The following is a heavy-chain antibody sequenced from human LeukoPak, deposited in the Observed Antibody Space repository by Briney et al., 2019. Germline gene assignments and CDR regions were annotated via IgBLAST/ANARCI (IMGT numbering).Heavy chain of an antibody. V-gene: IGHV3-48*04. J-gene: IGHJ4*02. CDR1: GFTFSPYP. CDR3: ARDLGRDRYFDS. Sequence: GGSLRLSCAASGFTFSPYPMSWVRQAPGKGLEWVSYISGPSDTIHYADSVKGRFTISRDNAKNSLYLQMNSLGAEDTAVYYCARDLGRDRYFDSWGQGTLVTVSS. D-gene: IGHD5-24*01. CDR2: ISGPSDTI.